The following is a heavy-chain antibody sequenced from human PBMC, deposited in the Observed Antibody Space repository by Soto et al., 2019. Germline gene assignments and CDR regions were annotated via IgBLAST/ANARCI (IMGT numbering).Heavy chain of an antibody. CDR1: GGSISSSSYY. CDR3: SIHRDYYDSSGYRPDAFDI. Sequence: SETLSLTCTVSGGSISSSSYYWGWIRQPPGKGLEWIGSIYYSGSTYYNPSLKSRVTISVDTSKNQFSLKLSSVTAADTAVYYCSIHRDYYDSSGYRPDAFDIWGQGTMVTVSS. CDR2: IYYSGST. V-gene: IGHV4-39*01. D-gene: IGHD3-22*01. J-gene: IGHJ3*02.